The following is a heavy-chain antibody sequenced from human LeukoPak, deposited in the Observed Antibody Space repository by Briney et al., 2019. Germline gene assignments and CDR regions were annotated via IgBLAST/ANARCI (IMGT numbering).Heavy chain of an antibody. Sequence: ASVKVSCKASGYTFNSYDINWVRQATGQGLEWMGWMNPNSGNTGYVQKFQGRVTITRDTSIKTAYMELSSLRFDDTAVYYCARGSYYGSGSYYKGHYYYYYYYMDVWGKGTTVTISS. CDR2: MNPNSGNT. CDR1: GYTFNSYD. V-gene: IGHV1-8*03. D-gene: IGHD3-10*01. CDR3: ARGSYYGSGSYYKGHYYYYYYYMDV. J-gene: IGHJ6*03.